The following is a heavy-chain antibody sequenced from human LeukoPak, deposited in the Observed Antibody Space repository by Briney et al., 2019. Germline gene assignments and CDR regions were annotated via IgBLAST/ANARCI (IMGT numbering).Heavy chain of an antibody. J-gene: IGHJ5*02. CDR2: INHSGST. Sequence: SGTLSLTCAVYGGSSSGYYWTWIRQPPGKGLEWIGEINHSGSTNYNPSLKSRVTISVDTSKNQFSLKPSSVTAADTAVYYCARSGELLRWFDPWGQGTLVTVSS. CDR3: ARSGELLRWFDP. V-gene: IGHV4-34*01. D-gene: IGHD2-15*01. CDR1: GGSSSGYY.